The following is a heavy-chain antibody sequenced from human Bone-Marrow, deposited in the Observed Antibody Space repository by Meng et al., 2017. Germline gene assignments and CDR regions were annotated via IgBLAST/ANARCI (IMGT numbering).Heavy chain of an antibody. CDR1: GFTFSSYW. D-gene: IGHD5-12*01. Sequence: GESLKISCAASGFTFSSYWMSWVRQAPGKGLEWVANIKQDGSEKYYVDSVKGRFTISRDNAKNSLYLQMNRLRAEDTAVYYCAREFWVATTSPSFDYWGQGTLVTVSS. CDR2: IKQDGSEK. V-gene: IGHV3-7*01. J-gene: IGHJ4*02. CDR3: AREFWVATTSPSFDY.